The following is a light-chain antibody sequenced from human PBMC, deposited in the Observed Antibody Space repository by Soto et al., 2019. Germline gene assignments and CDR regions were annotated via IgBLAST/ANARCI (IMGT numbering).Light chain of an antibody. CDR3: QQYNSYPWT. CDR2: DAS. V-gene: IGKV1-5*01. CDR1: QSISSW. J-gene: IGKJ1*01. Sequence: DIQMTQSPSTLSASVGDRVTITCRASQSISSWLAWYQQKPGKAPKLLIYDASSLESGVPSSFSGSGSGTEFTLSMTSLQPDDFATYYCQQYNSYPWTFGQGNKGEIK.